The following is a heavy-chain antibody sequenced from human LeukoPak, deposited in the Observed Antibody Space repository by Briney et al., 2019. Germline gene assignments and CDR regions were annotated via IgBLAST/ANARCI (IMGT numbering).Heavy chain of an antibody. D-gene: IGHD3-10*01. CDR3: ARQRTMVRGVQDD. Sequence: PSETLSLTCAVYGGSFSGYYWSWIRQPPGKGLEWIGEIYHSGSTNYNPSLKSRVTISVDKSKNQFSLKLSSVAAADTAVYYCARQRTMVRGVQDDWGQGTTVTVSS. J-gene: IGHJ6*02. CDR1: GGSFSGYY. CDR2: IYHSGST. V-gene: IGHV4-34*01.